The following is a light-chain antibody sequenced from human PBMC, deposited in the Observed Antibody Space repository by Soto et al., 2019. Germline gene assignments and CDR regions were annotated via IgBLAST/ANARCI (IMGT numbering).Light chain of an antibody. Sequence: DVVMTQSPLSLPVTLGQPASISCRSSQSLVYSDGNTYFSWFQQRPGQSPRRLIYEVSKRASGVLGRFRGSGSGTDFTLKISRVEAEDVGFYYCMQVTHGPLTFGGGTKGEIK. CDR1: QSLVYSDGNTY. J-gene: IGKJ4*01. CDR3: MQVTHGPLT. V-gene: IGKV2-30*01. CDR2: EVS.